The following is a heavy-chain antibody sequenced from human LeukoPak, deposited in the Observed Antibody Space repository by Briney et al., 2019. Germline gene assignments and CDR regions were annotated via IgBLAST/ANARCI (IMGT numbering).Heavy chain of an antibody. V-gene: IGHV3-21*01. Sequence: KPGGSLRLSCAASGFTFSSYSMNWVRQAPGKGLEWVSSISSSSSYIYYADSVKGRFTISRDNAKNSLYLQMNSLRAEDTAVYYCARDHSNVVLWFGELLDYWGQGTLVTVSS. CDR3: ARDHSNVVLWFGELLDY. CDR1: GFTFSSYS. CDR2: ISSSSSYI. J-gene: IGHJ4*02. D-gene: IGHD3-10*01.